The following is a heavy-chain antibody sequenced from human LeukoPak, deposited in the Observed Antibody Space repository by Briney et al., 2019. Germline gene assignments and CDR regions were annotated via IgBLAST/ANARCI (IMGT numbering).Heavy chain of an antibody. CDR3: ARAPRTGAWDMITFGGVIVHGDAFDF. CDR2: IYYSGST. J-gene: IGHJ3*01. CDR1: GGSLISTAYY. D-gene: IGHD3-16*02. V-gene: IGHV4-39*07. Sequence: SETLSLTCAVSGGSLISTAYYWGWIRQPPGKGLEWIGSIYYSGSTYYNPSLKSRVTVSVDMSKNQFSLQLSSVTAADTAVYYCARAPRTGAWDMITFGGVIVHGDAFDFWGQGTMVTVSS.